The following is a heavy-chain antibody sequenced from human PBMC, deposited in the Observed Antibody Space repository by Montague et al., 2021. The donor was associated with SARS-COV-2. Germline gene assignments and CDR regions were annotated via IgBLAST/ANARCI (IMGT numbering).Heavy chain of an antibody. J-gene: IGHJ5*02. V-gene: IGHV3-48*03. D-gene: IGHD2-2*01. CDR2: INVGSSVM. CDR3: APAVPVADDS. CDR1: GFNFGVYE. Sequence: SLRLSCAASGFNFGVYEMNWVRQTPGKGLEWVSYINVGSSVMYYADSVMGRFTISRDNVESSLYLQMNSLRAEDTAVYYCAPAVPVADDSWGQGTLVTVSS.